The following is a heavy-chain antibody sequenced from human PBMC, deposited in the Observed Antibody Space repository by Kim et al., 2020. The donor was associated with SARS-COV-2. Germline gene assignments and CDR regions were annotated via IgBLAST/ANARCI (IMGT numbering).Heavy chain of an antibody. CDR2: IYYSGST. J-gene: IGHJ5*02. V-gene: IGHV4-59*01. Sequence: SETLSLTCTVSGGSISSYYWSWIRQPPGKGLEWIGYIYYSGSTNYNPSLKSRVTISVDTSKNQFSLKLSSVTAADTAVYYCARQQLAKKDYNWFDPWGQGTLVTVSS. CDR1: GGSISSYY. CDR3: ARQQLAKKDYNWFDP. D-gene: IGHD6-13*01.